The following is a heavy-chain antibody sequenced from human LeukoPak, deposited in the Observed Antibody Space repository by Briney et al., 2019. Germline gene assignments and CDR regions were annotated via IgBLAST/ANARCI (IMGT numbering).Heavy chain of an antibody. J-gene: IGHJ5*02. V-gene: IGHV4-34*01. D-gene: IGHD2-15*01. Sequence: SETLSLTCAVYGGSFSGYYWSWIRQPPGKGLEWIGEINHSGSTNYNPSLKSRVTISVDTSKNQFSLKLSSVTVADTAVYYCAREDIGVNWFDPWGQGTLVTVSS. CDR1: GGSFSGYY. CDR2: INHSGST. CDR3: AREDIGVNWFDP.